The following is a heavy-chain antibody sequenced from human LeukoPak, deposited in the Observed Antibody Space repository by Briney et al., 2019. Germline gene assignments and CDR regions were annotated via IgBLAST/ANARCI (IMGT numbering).Heavy chain of an antibody. CDR3: AKELDTMFFDY. CDR1: GFNFDRYT. V-gene: IGHV3-43*01. J-gene: IGHJ4*02. CDR2: AGWAGGTT. D-gene: IGHD3-10*02. Sequence: GGSLRLSCATSGFNFDRYTIHWVRQAPGKGLEWVSLAGWAGGTTFYSDSVRGRFTISRDSGRKSVYLQMNSLTTDDAAFYFCAKELDTMFFDYWGQGALVTVSS.